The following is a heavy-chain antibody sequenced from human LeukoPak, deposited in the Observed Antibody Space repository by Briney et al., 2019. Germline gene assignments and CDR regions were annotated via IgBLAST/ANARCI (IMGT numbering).Heavy chain of an antibody. Sequence: ASVKVSCKVSGYTLTELSMHWVRQAPGKGLEWMGGFDPEDGETIYAQKFQGRVTMTEVTSTDTAYMELSSLRSEDTAVYYCATTPYSSGWYKNYYYMDVWGKGTTVTVSS. CDR1: GYTLTELS. CDR3: ATTPYSSGWYKNYYYMDV. D-gene: IGHD6-19*01. V-gene: IGHV1-24*01. CDR2: FDPEDGET. J-gene: IGHJ6*03.